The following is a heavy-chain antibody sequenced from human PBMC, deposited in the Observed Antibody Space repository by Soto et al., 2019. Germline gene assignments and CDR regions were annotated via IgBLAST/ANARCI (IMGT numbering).Heavy chain of an antibody. CDR3: AREDYDFWSGYSEYYFDY. J-gene: IGHJ4*02. Sequence: EVQLLESGGGLVQPGGSLRLSCAASGFTFSSYAMSWVRQAPGKGLEWVSSISSSSSYIYYADSVKGRFTISRDNAKNSLYLQMNSLRAEDTAVYYCAREDYDFWSGYSEYYFDYWGQGTLVTVSS. D-gene: IGHD3-3*01. V-gene: IGHV3-21*01. CDR1: GFTFSSYA. CDR2: ISSSSSYI.